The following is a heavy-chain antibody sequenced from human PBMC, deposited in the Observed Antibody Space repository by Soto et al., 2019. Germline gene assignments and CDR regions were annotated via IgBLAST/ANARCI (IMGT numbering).Heavy chain of an antibody. CDR1: GDSVTSGTYY. V-gene: IGHV4-61*01. D-gene: IGHD3-3*02. Sequence: ASETLSFTCTVSGDSVTSGTYYWTWIRQPPGKGLEYIGYIFYTGSSNYNPSLKSRVTMSVDTSRNQFTLRLSSVTAADTAVYYCARYEHPVSGLDPWGQGPLVTVSS. CDR2: IFYTGSS. CDR3: ARYEHPVSGLDP. J-gene: IGHJ5*02.